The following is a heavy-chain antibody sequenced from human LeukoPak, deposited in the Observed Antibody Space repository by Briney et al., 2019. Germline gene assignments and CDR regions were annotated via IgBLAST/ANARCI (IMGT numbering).Heavy chain of an antibody. J-gene: IGHJ4*02. Sequence: PSETLSLTCTVAGGSISSYYWSWIRQPAGKGLEWIGRIYTSGSTNYNPSLKSRVTMSVDTSKDQFSLKLSSVTAADTAVYYCARLSGGSPVEYFDYWGQGTLVTVSS. CDR2: IYTSGST. CDR1: GGSISSYY. D-gene: IGHD1-26*01. CDR3: ARLSGGSPVEYFDY. V-gene: IGHV4-4*07.